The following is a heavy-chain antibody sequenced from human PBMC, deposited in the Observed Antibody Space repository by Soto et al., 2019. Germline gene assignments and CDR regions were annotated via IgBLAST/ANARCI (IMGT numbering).Heavy chain of an antibody. D-gene: IGHD3-22*01. J-gene: IGHJ5*02. CDR1: GFSISSHW. V-gene: IGHV3-7*03. Sequence: GGSLRLSCAASGFSISSHWMGWVRQAQGKGPEWVASIKQDGSVKYYADSVRGRFTISRDNVKNSLFLEMSSLRVEDTALYFCARWSFSNGYYYFDPWGRGTLVTSPQ. CDR2: IKQDGSVK. CDR3: ARWSFSNGYYYFDP.